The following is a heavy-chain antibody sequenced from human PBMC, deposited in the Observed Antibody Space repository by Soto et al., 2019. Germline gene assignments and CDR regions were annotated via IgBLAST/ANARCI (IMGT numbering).Heavy chain of an antibody. Sequence: GGSLRLSCAASGFTFSSYSMNWVRQAPGKGLEWVSSISSSSSYIYYADSVKGRFTISRDNAKNSLYLQMNSLRAEDTAVYYCARDFFYCSGGSCSPNWFDPWGQGTLVTVSS. V-gene: IGHV3-21*01. J-gene: IGHJ5*02. D-gene: IGHD2-15*01. CDR1: GFTFSSYS. CDR3: ARDFFYCSGGSCSPNWFDP. CDR2: ISSSSSYI.